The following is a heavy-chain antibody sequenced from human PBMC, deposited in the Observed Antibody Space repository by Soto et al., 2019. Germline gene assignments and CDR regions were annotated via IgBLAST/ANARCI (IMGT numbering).Heavy chain of an antibody. D-gene: IGHD6-19*01. CDR1: GGSISSYY. CDR3: ARGIAVAHNLPFFDY. CDR2: IYYSGST. V-gene: IGHV4-59*01. Sequence: PSETLSLTCTVSGGSISSYYWSWIRQPPGKGLEWIGYIYYSGSTNYNPSLKSRVNISEDTSKNQFSLKLSSVTAADTAVYYCARGIAVAHNLPFFDYWGQGTLVTVSS. J-gene: IGHJ4*02.